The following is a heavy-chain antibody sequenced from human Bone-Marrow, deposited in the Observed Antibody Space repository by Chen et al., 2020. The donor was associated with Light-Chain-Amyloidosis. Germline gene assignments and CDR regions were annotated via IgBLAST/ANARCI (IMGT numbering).Heavy chain of an antibody. V-gene: IGHV2-5*01. Sequence: QITLKESGPTLVKPTQTLTLTCTFSGFSLSTSGVGVVWIRQPPGKALEWLALIYWNDDKRYSPSLKSRLTITKDTSKNQVVLTMTNMDPVDTATYYCEHRLQTSSIAARNAFDIWGQGTMVTVSS. CDR1: GFSLSTSGVG. CDR2: IYWNDDK. J-gene: IGHJ3*02. D-gene: IGHD6-6*01. CDR3: EHRLQTSSIAARNAFDI.